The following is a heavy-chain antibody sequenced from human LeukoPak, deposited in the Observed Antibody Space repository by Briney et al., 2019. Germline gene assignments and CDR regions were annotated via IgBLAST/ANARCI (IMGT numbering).Heavy chain of an antibody. D-gene: IGHD5-18*01. V-gene: IGHV3-30*03. CDR1: GFTFSSYG. CDR3: ARDRTDTAMAYYFDY. J-gene: IGHJ4*02. Sequence: PGGSLRLSRAASGFTFSSYGMHWVRQAPGKGLEWVAVISYDGSNKYYADSVKGRFTISRDNSKNTLYLQMNSLRAEDTAVYYCARDRTDTAMAYYFDYWGQGTLVTVSS. CDR2: ISYDGSNK.